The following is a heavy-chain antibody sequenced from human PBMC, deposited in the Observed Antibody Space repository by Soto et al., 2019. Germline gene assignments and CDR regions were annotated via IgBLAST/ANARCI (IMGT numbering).Heavy chain of an antibody. V-gene: IGHV1-46*01. Sequence: SVKVSCKASGYTFTSYLIHWVRQAPGQGLEWMGIINPSGGSANYAQKFQGRVTMTRDTSTSTVYMELSSLRAEDTAVYYCARDDNWNDVPFFDYWGQGTLVTVSS. CDR1: GYTFTSYL. D-gene: IGHD1-20*01. CDR2: INPSGGSA. CDR3: ARDDNWNDVPFFDY. J-gene: IGHJ4*02.